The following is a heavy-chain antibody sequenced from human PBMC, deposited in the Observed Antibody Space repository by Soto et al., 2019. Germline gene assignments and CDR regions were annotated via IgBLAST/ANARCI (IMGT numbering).Heavy chain of an antibody. D-gene: IGHD3-10*01. CDR1: GYTFTSYA. J-gene: IGHJ4*02. V-gene: IGHV1-3*01. CDR2: INAGNGNT. CDR3: AREYYYGSGPWY. Sequence: ASVKVSCKAFGYTFTSYAMHWVRQPPGQRLEWMGWINAGNGNTKYSQKFQGRVTITTDTSTSTAYMELRSLRSDDTAVYYCAREYYYGSGPWYWGPGPLVTVSS.